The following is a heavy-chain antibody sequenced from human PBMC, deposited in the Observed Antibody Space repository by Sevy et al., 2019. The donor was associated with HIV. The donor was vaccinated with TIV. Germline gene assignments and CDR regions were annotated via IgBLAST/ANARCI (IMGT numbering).Heavy chain of an antibody. V-gene: IGHV1-18*01. Sequence: ASVKVSCKASGYTLSTSGITWVRQAPGQGLEWVGWSNPNHDPDYAQSLQGRLTMTTDTSTSTAYMELRSLTSGDTAVYYCARVNYDSSSGYDFANWFDPWGQGTLVTVSS. CDR3: ARVNYDSSSGYDFANWFDP. J-gene: IGHJ5*02. CDR2: SNPNHDP. CDR1: GYTLSTSG. D-gene: IGHD3-3*01.